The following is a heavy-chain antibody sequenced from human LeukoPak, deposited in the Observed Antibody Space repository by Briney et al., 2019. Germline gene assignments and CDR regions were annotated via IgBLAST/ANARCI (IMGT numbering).Heavy chain of an antibody. CDR2: IYYSGST. Sequence: SETLSLTCTVSGGSISSYYWSWIRQPPGKGLEWIGYIYYSGSTNYNPSLKSRVTISVDTSKNQFSLKLSSVTAADTAVYYCARGGRYFYYFDYRGQGTLVTVSS. CDR1: GGSISSYY. CDR3: ARGGRYFYYFDY. J-gene: IGHJ4*02. V-gene: IGHV4-59*01. D-gene: IGHD3-9*01.